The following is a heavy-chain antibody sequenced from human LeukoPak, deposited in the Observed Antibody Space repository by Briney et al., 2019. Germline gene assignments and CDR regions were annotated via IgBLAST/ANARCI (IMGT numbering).Heavy chain of an antibody. D-gene: IGHD3-22*01. CDR1: GGSISSGGYY. CDR3: ARGGRYYPPFDY. V-gene: IGHV4-31*03. J-gene: IGHJ4*02. Sequence: SETLSLTCTVSGGSISSGGYYWSWIRQHPGKGLEWIGYIYYSGSTYYNPSLKSRVTISVDTSKNQFSLKLSSVTAADTAVYYCARGGRYYPPFDYWGQGTLVTVSS. CDR2: IYYSGST.